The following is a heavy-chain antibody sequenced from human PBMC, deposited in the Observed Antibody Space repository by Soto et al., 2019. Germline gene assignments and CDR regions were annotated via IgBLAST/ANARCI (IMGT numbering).Heavy chain of an antibody. CDR1: GGTFYTYT. J-gene: IGHJ4*02. Sequence: QVQLVQSGAEVTKPGSSVQVSCKASGGTFYTYTFSWVRQAPGQGLEWMGSITPIYPTTNYAEKFQGRLTVTADGSTNTAYMELNSLTSDDTAVYYCARIPRYSFPTSDDLDSWGQGTLVTFSS. CDR3: ARIPRYSFPTSDDLDS. D-gene: IGHD5-18*01. CDR2: ITPIYPTT. V-gene: IGHV1-69*15.